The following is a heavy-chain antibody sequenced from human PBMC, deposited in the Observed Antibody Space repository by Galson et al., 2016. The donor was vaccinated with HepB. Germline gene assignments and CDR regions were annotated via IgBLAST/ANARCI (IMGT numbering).Heavy chain of an antibody. CDR1: GYTFGDYF. CDR2: INPNTAGT. CDR3: ARDKEVRGYYYMDV. J-gene: IGHJ6*03. V-gene: IGHV1-2*02. D-gene: IGHD2-21*02. Sequence: SVKVSCKASGYTFGDYFLHWVRQAPGQGLEWMGWINPNTAGTNYAQRFQGRVTMTRDTSISTAYLELGRLKFDDTAVYYCARDKEVRGYYYMDVWGKGTTVTVSS.